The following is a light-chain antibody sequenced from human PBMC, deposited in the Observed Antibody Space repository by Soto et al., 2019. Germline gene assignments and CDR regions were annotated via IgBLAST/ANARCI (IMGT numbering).Light chain of an antibody. CDR3: AAWDDSLYSPV. CDR1: SSNIGSNT. V-gene: IGLV1-44*01. Sequence: QSVLTQPPSASGTPGQRVTISCSGNSSNIGSNTVNWYQHLPGTAPKLLIFSNSQRPSGVPDRFSGSKSGTSASLAISGLQSEDEADYYCAAWDDSLYSPVFGGGTKLTVL. CDR2: SNS. J-gene: IGLJ3*02.